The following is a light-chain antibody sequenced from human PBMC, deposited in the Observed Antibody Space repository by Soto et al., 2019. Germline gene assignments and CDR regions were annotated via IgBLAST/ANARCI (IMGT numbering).Light chain of an antibody. CDR1: QGISNY. CDR3: QKYNSAPLIT. V-gene: IGKV1-27*01. J-gene: IGKJ5*01. Sequence: DLPMTQSPSSLSASVGDRVTITCRASQGISNYLAWYQQKPGKVPKLLIYAASTLQSGVPSRFSGSGSGTDFTLTISSLQPEDVATYYCQKYNSAPLITFGQGTRLEIK. CDR2: AAS.